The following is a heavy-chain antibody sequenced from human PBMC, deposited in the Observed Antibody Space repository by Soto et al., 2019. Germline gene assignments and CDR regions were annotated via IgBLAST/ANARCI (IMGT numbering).Heavy chain of an antibody. Sequence: QVQLVQSGAGVKKPGASVKVSCKASGYTFTDYRMIWVRQAPGQGLEWMGIINPSGGSTNYAPNFQGRVTLTRDSFTSTVYMELSNLRSEDTAVYYCARPAGRLANWFDPWGQGTLVTVSS. CDR3: ARPAGRLANWFDP. D-gene: IGHD6-13*01. CDR2: INPSGGST. CDR1: GYTFTDYR. J-gene: IGHJ5*02. V-gene: IGHV1-46*01.